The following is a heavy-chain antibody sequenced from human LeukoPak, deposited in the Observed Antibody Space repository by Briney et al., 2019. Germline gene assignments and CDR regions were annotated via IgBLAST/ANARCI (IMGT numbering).Heavy chain of an antibody. CDR2: ISSSSSYI. CDR3: ARVGPLCSSTSCYDN. CDR1: GFTFSIYS. D-gene: IGHD2-2*01. V-gene: IGHV3-21*01. Sequence: GGSLRLSCAASGFTFSIYSMNWVRQAPGKGLEWVSSISSSSSYIYYADSVKGRFTISRDNAKNSMYLQMSSLRAEDTAVYYCARVGPLCSSTSCYDNWGQGTLVTVSS. J-gene: IGHJ4*02.